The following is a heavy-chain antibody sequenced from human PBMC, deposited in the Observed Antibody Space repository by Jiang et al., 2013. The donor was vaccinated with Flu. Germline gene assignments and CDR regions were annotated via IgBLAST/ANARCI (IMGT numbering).Heavy chain of an antibody. Sequence: LLKPSETLSLNCSVNGGSFTAYSWSWIRQPPGKGLEWIAEINPSGSTDYNPSLKSRVTISEDTSKNLFSLKLTSVTAADTAVYYCARLPLSGGFDLWGQGDNGHRLL. CDR2: INPSGST. CDR1: GGSFTAYS. CDR3: ARLPLSGGFDL. D-gene: IGHD4-23*01. V-gene: IGHV4-34*01. J-gene: IGHJ3*01.